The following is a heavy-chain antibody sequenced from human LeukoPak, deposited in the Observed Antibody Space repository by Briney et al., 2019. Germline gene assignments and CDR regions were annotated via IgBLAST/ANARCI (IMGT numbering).Heavy chain of an antibody. CDR2: ISSSGSTI. Sequence: GGSLRLSCAASGFTFSDYYMSWIRQAPGKGLEWASYISSSGSTIYYADSVKGRFTISRDNAKNSLYLQMNSLRAEDTAVYYCARYLWFGELFDYWGQGTLVTVSS. CDR1: GFTFSDYY. J-gene: IGHJ4*02. D-gene: IGHD3-10*01. V-gene: IGHV3-11*01. CDR3: ARYLWFGELFDY.